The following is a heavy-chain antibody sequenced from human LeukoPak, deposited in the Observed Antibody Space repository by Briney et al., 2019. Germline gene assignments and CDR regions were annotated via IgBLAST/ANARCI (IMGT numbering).Heavy chain of an antibody. CDR1: GGSISSGDYY. CDR2: IYYSGST. D-gene: IGHD3-3*01. V-gene: IGHV4-30-4*08. J-gene: IGHJ5*02. Sequence: SETLSLTCTVSGGSISSGDYYWSWIRQPPGKGLEWIGYIYYSGSTYYNPSLKSRVTISVDTSKNQFSLKLSSVTAADTAVYYCARASGGYDFWSGSWFDPWGQGTLVTVSS. CDR3: ARASGGYDFWSGSWFDP.